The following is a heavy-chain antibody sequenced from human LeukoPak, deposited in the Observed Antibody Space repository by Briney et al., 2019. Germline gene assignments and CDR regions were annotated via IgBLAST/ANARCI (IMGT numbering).Heavy chain of an antibody. CDR2: ISYDGSNK. J-gene: IGHJ3*02. V-gene: IGHV3-30-3*01. CDR3: ARDLAYLRAFDI. D-gene: IGHD2-21*01. CDR1: GFTFSSYA. Sequence: GGSLRLSCAASGFTFSSYAMHWVRQAPGKGLEWVAVISYDGSNKYYADSAKGRFTISRDNSKNTLYLQMNSLRAEDTAVYYCARDLAYLRAFDIWGQGTMVTVSS.